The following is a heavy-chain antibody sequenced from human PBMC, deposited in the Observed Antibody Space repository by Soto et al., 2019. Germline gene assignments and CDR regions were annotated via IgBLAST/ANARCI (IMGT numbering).Heavy chain of an antibody. V-gene: IGHV4-61*01. CDR3: ARVLGAGAYGSGSYSTDY. Sequence: SETLSLTCTVSGGSVSSGSYYWSWIRQPPGKGLEWIGYIYYSGSTNYNPSLKSRVTISVDTSKNQFSLKLSSVTAADTAVYYCARVLGAGAYGSGSYSTDYWGQGTLVTVS. D-gene: IGHD3-10*01. J-gene: IGHJ4*02. CDR2: IYYSGST. CDR1: GGSVSSGSYY.